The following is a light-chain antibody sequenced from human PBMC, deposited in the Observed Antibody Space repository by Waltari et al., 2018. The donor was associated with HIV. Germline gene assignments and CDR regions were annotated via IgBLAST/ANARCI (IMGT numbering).Light chain of an antibody. CDR2: GVD. J-gene: IGLJ3*02. CDR3: ASYTNNNAWV. V-gene: IGLV2-14*01. Sequence: QSALTQPASVSGSPGQSITISCTGTGSDIAFHNSVSWYQHYPEKAPKLLIFGVDSRPSGVSSRFSGSLSGNTASLTISGLQSADEAQYFCASYTNNNAWVFGGGTSLTVL. CDR1: GSDIAFHNS.